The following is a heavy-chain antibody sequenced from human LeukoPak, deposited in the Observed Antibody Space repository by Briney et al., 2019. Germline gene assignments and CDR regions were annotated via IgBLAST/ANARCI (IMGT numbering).Heavy chain of an antibody. CDR3: ARGAPYDSWSGPHYSDY. D-gene: IGHD3-3*01. CDR1: RFTLSTYW. Sequence: SGGSLRLSCAASRFTLSTYWMSWVRQAPGKGLEWVAHIKQDGSQEYYVDPVKGRFTISRDSAKNSLYLQMNSLRAEDTAVYYCARGAPYDSWSGPHYSDYWGQGTLVTVSS. V-gene: IGHV3-7*01. J-gene: IGHJ4*02. CDR2: IKQDGSQE.